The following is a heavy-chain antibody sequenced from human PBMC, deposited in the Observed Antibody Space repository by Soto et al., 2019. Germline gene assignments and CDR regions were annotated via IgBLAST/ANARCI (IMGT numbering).Heavy chain of an antibody. CDR3: ARNDYYYDSSGYYGWYFDL. V-gene: IGHV4-39*01. Sequence: TLSLTCTVSGGSISSSSYYWGWIRQPPGKGLEWIGSIYYSGSTYYNPSLKSRVTISVDTSKNQFSLKLSSVTAADTAVYYCARNDYYYDSSGYYGWYFDLWGRGTLVTVSS. CDR1: GGSISSSSYY. D-gene: IGHD3-22*01. J-gene: IGHJ2*01. CDR2: IYYSGST.